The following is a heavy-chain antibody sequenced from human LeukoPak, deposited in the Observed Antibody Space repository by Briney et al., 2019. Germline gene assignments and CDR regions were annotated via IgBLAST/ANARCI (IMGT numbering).Heavy chain of an antibody. J-gene: IGHJ2*01. Sequence: ASVKVSCKASGYTFTSYDINWVRQATGQGLEWMGWMNPNSGNTGYAQKFQGRVTMTRDTSISTAYMELSSLRSEDTAVYYCARVPSAYGGNDWYFDLWGRGTLVTVSS. CDR2: MNPNSGNT. CDR3: ARVPSAYGGNDWYFDL. V-gene: IGHV1-8*02. CDR1: GYTFTSYD. D-gene: IGHD4-23*01.